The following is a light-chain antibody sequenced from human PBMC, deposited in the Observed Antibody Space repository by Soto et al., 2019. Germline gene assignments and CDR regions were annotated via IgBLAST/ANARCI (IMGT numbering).Light chain of an antibody. J-gene: IGKJ2*01. CDR1: QSVSTN. Sequence: EMVMTQSPATLSVSPGERATLSCRASQSVSTNLDWYQHKPGQPPRLLFYGASTRATGIPARFSGSASGTEFTLTIGSLQSEDFAGYYCQQYYNWSPMYTFGQGTKLEIK. V-gene: IGKV3-15*01. CDR3: QQYYNWSPMYT. CDR2: GAS.